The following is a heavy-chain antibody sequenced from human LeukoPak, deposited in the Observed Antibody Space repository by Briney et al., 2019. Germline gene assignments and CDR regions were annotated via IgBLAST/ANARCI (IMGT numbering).Heavy chain of an antibody. CDR2: ISSSGSTI. CDR3: ARVLEVVVAAPNWFDP. J-gene: IGHJ5*02. V-gene: IGHV3-11*01. Sequence: GGSLRLSCAASGFTFSDYYMSWIRQAPGKGLEWVSYISSSGSTIYYADSVKGRFTIPRDNAKNSLYLQMNSLRAEDTAVYYCARVLEVVVAAPNWFDPWGQGTLVTVSS. CDR1: GFTFSDYY. D-gene: IGHD2-15*01.